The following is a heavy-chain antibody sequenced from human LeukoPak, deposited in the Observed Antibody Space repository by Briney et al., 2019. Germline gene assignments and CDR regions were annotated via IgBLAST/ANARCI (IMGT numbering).Heavy chain of an antibody. J-gene: IGHJ4*02. V-gene: IGHV4-34*01. Sequence: SETLSLTCAVYGGSFSGYYWSWIRQPPGKGLEWIGEINHSGSTNYNPSLKSRVTMSVDTSKNQFSLKLSSVTAADTAVYYCARRVSSKGFDYWGQGTLVTVSS. CDR3: ARRVSSKGFDY. CDR2: INHSGST. CDR1: GGSFSGYY. D-gene: IGHD6-13*01.